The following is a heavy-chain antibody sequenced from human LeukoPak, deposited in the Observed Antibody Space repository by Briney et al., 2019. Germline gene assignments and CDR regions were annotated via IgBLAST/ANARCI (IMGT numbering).Heavy chain of an antibody. D-gene: IGHD1-20*01. CDR3: ARASYNWNYFDS. J-gene: IGHJ4*02. CDR1: AGSFSTYY. CDR2: ITHSGST. V-gene: IGHV4-34*01. Sequence: SETLSLTCAVYAGSFSTYYWTWLRQPPGKGLDWIGEITHSGSTNYNPSLKSRLTVSVDTSKKQFSLHMYSVTAADTALYYCARASYNWNYFDSWGQGTLVTVSS.